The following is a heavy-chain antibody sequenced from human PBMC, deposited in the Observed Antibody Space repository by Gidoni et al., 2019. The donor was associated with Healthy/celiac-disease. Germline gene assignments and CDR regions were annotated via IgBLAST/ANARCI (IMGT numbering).Heavy chain of an antibody. CDR2: IYHSGST. CDR1: GGSISSSNW. V-gene: IGHV4-4*02. Sequence: QVQLQESGPGLVKPSGTLSLTCAVSGGSISSSNWWSWVRQPPGKGLAWIGEIYHSGSTNYNPSLKSRVTISVDKAKNPFSLKLSSVTAADTAVYYCARCSFLWYSSSYYYGMDVWGQGTTVTVSS. CDR3: ARCSFLWYSSSYYYGMDV. J-gene: IGHJ6*02. D-gene: IGHD6-19*01.